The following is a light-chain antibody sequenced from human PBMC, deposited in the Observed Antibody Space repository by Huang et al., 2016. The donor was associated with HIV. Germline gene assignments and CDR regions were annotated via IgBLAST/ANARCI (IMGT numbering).Light chain of an antibody. CDR2: AAS. Sequence: IQLIQSPSSVSAFVGDRVAITCRASQGVTNYVAWYQQKAGKAPKLLMYAASTLERGVSSRFSGSGSGTDFTLAISSLQPEDSATYYCQQFNSYPFTFGGGTKVEIK. CDR1: QGVTNY. V-gene: IGKV1-9*01. CDR3: QQFNSYPFT. J-gene: IGKJ4*01.